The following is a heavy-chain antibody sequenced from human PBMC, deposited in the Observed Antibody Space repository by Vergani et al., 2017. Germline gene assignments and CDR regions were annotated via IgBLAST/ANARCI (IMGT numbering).Heavy chain of an antibody. Sequence: QVQLVQSGAEVKKPGASVKVSCKASGYTFTSYGLSWVRQAPGQGLEWMGWISAYNGNTNYAQKLQGRVTMTTDTSTSTAYMELRSLRSDDTAVYYCAGDPDIVVVPAAPYYYYYDGMDVWSQGTTVTVSS. D-gene: IGHD2-2*01. CDR2: ISAYNGNT. V-gene: IGHV1-18*04. CDR1: GYTFTSYG. J-gene: IGHJ6*02. CDR3: AGDPDIVVVPAAPYYYYYDGMDV.